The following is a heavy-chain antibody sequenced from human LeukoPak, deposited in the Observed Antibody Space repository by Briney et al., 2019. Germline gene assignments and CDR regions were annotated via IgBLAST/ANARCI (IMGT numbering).Heavy chain of an antibody. CDR1: GGSFSGYY. J-gene: IGHJ6*02. D-gene: IGHD2-2*01. Sequence: SETLSLTCAVYGGSFSGYYWSWIRPPPGKGLEWIGEINHSGSTNYNPSLKSRVTISVDTSKNQFSLKLSSVTAADTAVYYCARRVPAAVTPCGMDVWGQGTTVTVSS. CDR2: INHSGST. V-gene: IGHV4-34*01. CDR3: ARRVPAAVTPCGMDV.